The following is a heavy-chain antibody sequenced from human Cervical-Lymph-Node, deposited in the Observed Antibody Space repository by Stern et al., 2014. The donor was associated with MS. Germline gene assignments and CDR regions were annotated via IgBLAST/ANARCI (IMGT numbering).Heavy chain of an antibody. V-gene: IGHV4-30-4*01. Sequence: LQLQESGPGLVKPSQTLSLTCTVSGGSISSGDYYWSWIRQPPGKGLEWIGYIYYSGSTYYNPSLKSRVTISVDTSKNQFSLKLSSVTAADTAVYYCASANCSSTSCPNWFDPWGQGTLVTVSS. D-gene: IGHD2-2*01. CDR3: ASANCSSTSCPNWFDP. CDR1: GGSISSGDYY. CDR2: IYYSGST. J-gene: IGHJ5*02.